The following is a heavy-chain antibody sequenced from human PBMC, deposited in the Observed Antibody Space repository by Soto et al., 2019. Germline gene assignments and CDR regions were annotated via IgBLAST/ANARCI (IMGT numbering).Heavy chain of an antibody. V-gene: IGHV1-69*13. J-gene: IGHJ4*02. CDR3: ARALGRLHNYFDY. CDR1: GGTFSSYA. CDR2: IVPIFGTA. Sequence: SVKVSCKASGGTFSSYAISWVRQAPGQGLEWMGGIVPIFGTANYAQKFQGRVTITADESTSTAYMELSSLRSEDTAVYYCARALGRLHNYFDYWGQGTPVTVSS. D-gene: IGHD5-18*01.